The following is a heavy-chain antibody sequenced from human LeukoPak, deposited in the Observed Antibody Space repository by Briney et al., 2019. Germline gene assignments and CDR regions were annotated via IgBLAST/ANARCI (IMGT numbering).Heavy chain of an antibody. Sequence: SQTLSLTCTVSGGSISSDSYFWGWIRQHPGKGLEWIGYIYYTGTTYYNPSLKSRVSISVDTSKNLFSLMLSSVTAADTAVYFCARRGFSYGSFDYWGQGTLVTVSS. CDR1: GGSISSDSYF. J-gene: IGHJ4*02. D-gene: IGHD5-18*01. CDR3: ARRGFSYGSFDY. V-gene: IGHV4-31*03. CDR2: IYYTGTT.